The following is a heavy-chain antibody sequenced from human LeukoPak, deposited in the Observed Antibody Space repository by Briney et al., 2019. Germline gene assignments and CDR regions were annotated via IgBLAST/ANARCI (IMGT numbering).Heavy chain of an antibody. J-gene: IGHJ6*02. CDR3: ASGSPIYYYGMDV. D-gene: IGHD1-26*01. CDR2: IYSGGST. Sequence: PGGSLRLSCAASGFTVSSNYMSWVRQAPGMGLEWVSVIYSGGSTYYADSVKGRFTISRDNSKNTLYLQMNSLRAEDTAVYYCASGSPIYYYGMDVWGQGTTVTVSS. CDR1: GFTVSSNY. V-gene: IGHV3-66*01.